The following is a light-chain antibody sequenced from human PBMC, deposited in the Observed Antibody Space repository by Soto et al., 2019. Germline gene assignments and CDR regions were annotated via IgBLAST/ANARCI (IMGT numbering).Light chain of an antibody. J-gene: IGKJ1*01. CDR1: QSVSSN. CDR3: QQYNNWWT. CDR2: GAS. V-gene: IGKV3-15*01. Sequence: EIVMTQSPATLSVSPGERATLSCRASQSVSSNLAWYQQKPGQPPRLLIYGASTRATGIPARFSGSGSGTDFILTLSGLQYEDYAVYYCQQYNNWWTFGQGTKVEIK.